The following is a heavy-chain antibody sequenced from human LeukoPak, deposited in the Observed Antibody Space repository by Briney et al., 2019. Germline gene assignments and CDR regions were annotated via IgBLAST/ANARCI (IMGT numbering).Heavy chain of an antibody. D-gene: IGHD3-22*01. V-gene: IGHV3-7*05. CDR3: AKYRITMIVVGGAFDI. J-gene: IGHJ3*02. Sequence: GGSLRLSCAASGFTFSNYWMSWVRQAPGKGLEWVANINQDGSEKNYVDSVKGRFTISRDNSKNTLYLQMNSLRAEDTAVYYCAKYRITMIVVGGAFDIWGQGTMVTVSS. CDR1: GFTFSNYW. CDR2: INQDGSEK.